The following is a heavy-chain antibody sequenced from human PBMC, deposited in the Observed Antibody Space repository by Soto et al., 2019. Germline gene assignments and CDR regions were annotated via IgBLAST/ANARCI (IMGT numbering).Heavy chain of an antibody. CDR3: ARSIDP. CDR2: IYYSGST. V-gene: IGHV4-30-2*05. CDR1: GGSISSGGYS. J-gene: IGHJ5*02. Sequence: SETLSLTCAVSGGSISSGGYSWTWIRQPPGKGLEWIGYIYYSGSTYYNPSLMSRVTISVDTSKNQFSLKLSSVTAADTAVYYCARSIDPWGQGTLVTVSS.